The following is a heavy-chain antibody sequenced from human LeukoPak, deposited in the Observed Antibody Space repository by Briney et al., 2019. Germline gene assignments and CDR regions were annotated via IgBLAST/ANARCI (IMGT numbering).Heavy chain of an antibody. CDR2: IYYSGST. D-gene: IGHD3-3*01. Sequence: SETLSPTCTVSGGSISSYYWSWIRQPPGKGLEWIGYIYYSGSTNYNPSLKSRVTISVDTSKNQFSLKLSSVTAADTAVYYCARVGETYYDFWSGYYRDYYYYGMDVWGQGTTVTVSS. J-gene: IGHJ6*02. V-gene: IGHV4-59*01. CDR3: ARVGETYYDFWSGYYRDYYYYGMDV. CDR1: GGSISSYY.